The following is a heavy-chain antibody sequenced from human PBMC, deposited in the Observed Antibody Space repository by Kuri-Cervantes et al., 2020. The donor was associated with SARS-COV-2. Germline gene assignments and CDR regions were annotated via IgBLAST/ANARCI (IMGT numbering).Heavy chain of an antibody. V-gene: IGHV2-70*01. CDR1: GFPLSTSGMC. J-gene: IGHJ4*02. CDR3: ARTRGYSYGYRHFGY. CDR2: IDWDDDK. D-gene: IGHD5-18*01. Sequence: SGPTLVKPTQTLTLTCTFTGFPLSTSGMCVSWIRQPPGKALEWLALIDWDDDKYYSTSLKTRLTISKDTSKNQVVFTMTNMDPVDTATYYCARTRGYSYGYRHFGYWGQGTLVTVSS.